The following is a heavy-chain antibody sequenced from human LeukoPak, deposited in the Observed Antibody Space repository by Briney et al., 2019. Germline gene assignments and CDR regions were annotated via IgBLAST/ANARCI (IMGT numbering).Heavy chain of an antibody. CDR3: AKDRTPPYYDFWSGYSTFDY. Sequence: GGSLRLSCAASGFTFSSYAMSWVRQAPGKGLEWVSAISGSGGSTYYADSVKGRFTISRDNSKNTLYLQMNSLRAEDTAAYYCAKDRTPPYYDFWSGYSTFDYWGQGTLVTVSS. J-gene: IGHJ4*02. CDR1: GFTFSSYA. CDR2: ISGSGGST. V-gene: IGHV3-23*01. D-gene: IGHD3-3*01.